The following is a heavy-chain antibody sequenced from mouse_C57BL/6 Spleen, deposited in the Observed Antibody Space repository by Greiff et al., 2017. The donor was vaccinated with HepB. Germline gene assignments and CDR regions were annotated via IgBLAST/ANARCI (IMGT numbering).Heavy chain of an antibody. D-gene: IGHD2-4*01. V-gene: IGHV1-80*01. CDR3: ARDWGYDYAAPAWFAY. J-gene: IGHJ3*01. CDR2: IYPGDGDT. CDR1: GYAFSSYW. Sequence: VKLVESGAELVKPGASVKISCKASGYAFSSYWMNWVKQRPGKGLEWIGQIYPGDGDTNYNGKFKGKATLTADKSSSTAYMQLSSLTSEDSAVYFCARDWGYDYAAPAWFAYWGQGTLVTVSA.